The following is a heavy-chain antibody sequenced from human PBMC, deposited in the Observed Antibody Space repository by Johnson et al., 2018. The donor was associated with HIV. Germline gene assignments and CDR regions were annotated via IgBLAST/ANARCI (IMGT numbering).Heavy chain of an antibody. CDR2: IRYDGSNK. D-gene: IGHD2-15*01. CDR1: GFTFSSYG. J-gene: IGHJ3*02. V-gene: IGHV3-30*02. Sequence: QVQLVESGGGVVQPGGSLRLSCAASGFTFSSYGMHWVRQAPGKGLEWVAFIRYDGSNKYYVDSVKGRFTISRDHSKNTLYLQMNSLRAEDTAVYHCAKSVRASSSGAFDIWGQGTMVTVSS. CDR3: AKSVRASSSGAFDI.